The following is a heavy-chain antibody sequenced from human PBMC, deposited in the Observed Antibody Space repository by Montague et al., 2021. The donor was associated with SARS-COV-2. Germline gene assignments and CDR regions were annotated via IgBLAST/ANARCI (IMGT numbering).Heavy chain of an antibody. CDR3: ARPLARGVPKAFDI. Sequence: SETLSLTCTVSGGSITRNYYWGWIRQPPGKGLEWVGNIYYSGTTFINPSPESRVTISVDASKNKFSLHLTSVTAADTAVYYCARPLARGVPKAFDIWGQGALVTVSS. CDR2: IYYSGTT. J-gene: IGHJ3*02. CDR1: GGSITRNYY. D-gene: IGHD3-10*01. V-gene: IGHV4-39*01.